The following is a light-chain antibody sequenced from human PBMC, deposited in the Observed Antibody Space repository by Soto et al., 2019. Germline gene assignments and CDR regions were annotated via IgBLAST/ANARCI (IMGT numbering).Light chain of an antibody. V-gene: IGKV1-39*01. CDR3: QQSYSLQLT. CDR2: YAS. Sequence: DIQMNQSPSSLYASVREILTISCRASQRISTYLNWYQQKQGQAPRLLFCYASSLQSGVPSRFSGSGSGTDFTLTISSLQPEDFATYYCQQSYSLQLTFGGGTKVEIK. J-gene: IGKJ4*01. CDR1: QRISTY.